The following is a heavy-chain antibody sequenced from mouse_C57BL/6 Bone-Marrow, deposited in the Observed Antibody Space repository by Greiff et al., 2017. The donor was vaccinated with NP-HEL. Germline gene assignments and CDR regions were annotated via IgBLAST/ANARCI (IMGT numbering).Heavy chain of an antibody. Sequence: EVQLQQSGGDLVKPGGSLKLSCAASGFTFSSYGMSWVRQTPDKRLEWVATISSGGSYTYYPDSVKGRFTISRDNAKNTLYLQMSSLKSEDTAMYYCARHGGLYYDYDDWYFDVWGTGTTVTVSS. CDR1: GFTFSSYG. D-gene: IGHD2-4*01. V-gene: IGHV5-6*01. CDR3: ARHGGLYYDYDDWYFDV. J-gene: IGHJ1*03. CDR2: ISSGGSYT.